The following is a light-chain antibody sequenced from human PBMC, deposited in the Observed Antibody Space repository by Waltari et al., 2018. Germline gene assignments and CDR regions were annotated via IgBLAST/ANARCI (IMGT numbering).Light chain of an antibody. CDR1: SSDVGGYNY. Sequence: QSALTQPRSVSGSPGQSVTISCTGTSSDVGGYNYVSWYQQHPGKAPKLIIYDVSKRPSGVPDRFSGSKSGNTASLTISGLQADIEADYYCCSYAGSYTWVFGGGTKLTVL. J-gene: IGLJ3*02. CDR2: DVS. CDR3: CSYAGSYTWV. V-gene: IGLV2-11*01.